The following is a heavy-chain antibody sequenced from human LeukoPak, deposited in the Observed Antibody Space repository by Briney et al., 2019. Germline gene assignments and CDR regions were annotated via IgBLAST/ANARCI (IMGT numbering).Heavy chain of an antibody. CDR2: ISFDERNK. J-gene: IGHJ6*02. D-gene: IGHD4/OR15-4a*01. Sequence: GGSLRLSCAASDFTFSSFALYWVRQAPGKGLEWVAVISFDERNKYYADSVKGRSTISRDNSRNTLYLQLYSLKVEDTVIYYCARDLGAKPSYYYAMDVWGQGTTVTVSS. CDR3: ARDLGAKPSYYYAMDV. V-gene: IGHV3-30*04. CDR1: DFTFSSFA.